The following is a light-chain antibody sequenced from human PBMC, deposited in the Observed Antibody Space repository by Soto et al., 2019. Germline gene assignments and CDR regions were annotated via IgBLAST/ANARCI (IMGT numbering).Light chain of an antibody. J-gene: IGKJ1*01. CDR1: QGIGVR. Sequence: DISMTESPSSLSASVGDRITITCRALQGIGVRLAWFQQNPGKVPHYFIEAASTLARGVPARFSGSGSGTDFILTINSRKPEDVATYYCLQVNSSPRTFGPGTKVDIK. CDR3: LQVNSSPRT. V-gene: IGKV1-12*01. CDR2: AAS.